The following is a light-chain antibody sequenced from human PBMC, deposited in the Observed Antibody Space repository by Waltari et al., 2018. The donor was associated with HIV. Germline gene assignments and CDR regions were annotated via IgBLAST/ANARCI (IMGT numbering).Light chain of an antibody. CDR2: GGS. CDR1: QSIFSN. J-gene: IGKJ4*01. CDR3: QQYNEWLALT. V-gene: IGKV3-15*01. Sequence: ILMTQYPDTVTVITGKRATIPCTASQSIFSNVAWYQQRPGQAPRLLIYGGSTRVTGIPERFSGSGSGTEFTLTISNLQSEDVGVYYCQQYNEWLALTFGGGTKVEV.